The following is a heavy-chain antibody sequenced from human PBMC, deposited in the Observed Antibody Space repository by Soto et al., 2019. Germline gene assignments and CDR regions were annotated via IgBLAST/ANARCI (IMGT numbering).Heavy chain of an antibody. CDR3: ARAGYIAAAGTTYYYYYYGMDV. CDR2: INPNSGGT. Sequence: GASVKVSCKASGYTFTGYYMHWVRQAPGQGLEWMGWINPNSGGTNYAQKFQGWVTMTRDTSISTAYMELSRLRSDDTAVYYCARAGYIAAAGTTYYYYYYGMDVWGQGTTVTVSS. V-gene: IGHV1-2*04. J-gene: IGHJ6*02. D-gene: IGHD6-13*01. CDR1: GYTFTGYY.